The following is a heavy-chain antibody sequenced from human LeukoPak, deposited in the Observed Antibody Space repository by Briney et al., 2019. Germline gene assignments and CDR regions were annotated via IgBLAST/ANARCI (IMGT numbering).Heavy chain of an antibody. CDR2: INTDGSST. CDR1: GFTFSSYW. Sequence: GGSLRLSCAASGFTFSSYWMHWVRQAPGKGLVWVSRINTDGSSTSYADSVKGRFTISRDNAKNTLYLQMNSLRAEDTAEYYCARESLLIAAPFDYWGQGTLVTVSS. J-gene: IGHJ4*02. CDR3: ARESLLIAAPFDY. D-gene: IGHD6-6*01. V-gene: IGHV3-74*01.